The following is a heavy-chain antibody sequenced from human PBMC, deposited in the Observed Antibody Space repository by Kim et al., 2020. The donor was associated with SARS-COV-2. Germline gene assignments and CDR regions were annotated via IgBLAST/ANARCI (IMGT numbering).Heavy chain of an antibody. Sequence: SETLSLTCTVSGGSIRSYYWSWIRQPPGKGLEWIGYIYYRGSTNYNPSLKSRVTISVDTSKNQFSLKLSSVTAADTAVYYCARVHRITIFGVVIIDAFDIWGQGTMVTVSS. CDR2: IYYRGST. CDR3: ARVHRITIFGVVIIDAFDI. J-gene: IGHJ3*02. CDR1: GGSIRSYY. D-gene: IGHD3-3*01. V-gene: IGHV4-59*08.